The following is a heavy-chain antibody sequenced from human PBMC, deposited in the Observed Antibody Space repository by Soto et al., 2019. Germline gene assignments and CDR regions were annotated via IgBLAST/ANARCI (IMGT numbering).Heavy chain of an antibody. V-gene: IGHV4-30-4*01. J-gene: IGHJ4*02. CDR3: ARVDTERGIDY. Sequence: SETLSLTCTVSGGSISSGDYYWSWIRQPPGKGLEWIGYIYYSGSTYYNPSLKSRVTISVDTSKNLFSLKLSSVTAADTAVYYCARVDTERGIDYWGQGTLVTVSS. CDR2: IYYSGST. D-gene: IGHD5-18*01. CDR1: GGSISSGDYY.